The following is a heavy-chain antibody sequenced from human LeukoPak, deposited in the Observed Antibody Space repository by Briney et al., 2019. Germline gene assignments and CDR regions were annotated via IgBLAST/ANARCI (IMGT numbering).Heavy chain of an antibody. CDR3: ASQYCSGGSCYPLPPN. CDR2: INSDGSST. D-gene: IGHD2-15*01. Sequence: GGSLRLSCAASGFAFSSYWRHWVRQAPGKGLVWVSRINSDGSSTSYADSVKGRFTISRDNAKNTLYLQMNSLRAEDTAVYYCASQYCSGGSCYPLPPNWGQGTLVTVSS. CDR1: GFAFSSYW. V-gene: IGHV3-74*01. J-gene: IGHJ4*02.